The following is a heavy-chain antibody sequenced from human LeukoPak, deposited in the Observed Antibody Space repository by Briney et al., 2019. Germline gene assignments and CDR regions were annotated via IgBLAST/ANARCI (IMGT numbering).Heavy chain of an antibody. CDR1: GGSISRSNW. D-gene: IGHD4-23*01. J-gene: IGHJ4*02. CDR2: IYHSGRT. CDR3: ARALTTVAQYYFDY. Sequence: PSGTLSLTCAVSGGSISRSNWWSWVRQPPGKGLEWLGEIYHSGRTNYNPSLKSRVNISVDKSKNQFSLKLSSVTAADTAVYYCARALTTVAQYYFDYWGQGTLVTVSS. V-gene: IGHV4-4*02.